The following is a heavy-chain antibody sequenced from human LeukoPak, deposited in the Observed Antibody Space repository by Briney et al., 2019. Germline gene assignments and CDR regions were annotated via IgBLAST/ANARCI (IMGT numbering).Heavy chain of an antibody. CDR3: ASYSSGWYEATPFDY. CDR2: IYSGGST. Sequence: GGSLRLSCAASGFTVSSNYMSWVRQAPGKGLEWVSVIYSGGSTYYADSVKGRFTISRDNSKNTLYFQMNSLRAEDTAVYYCASYSSGWYEATPFDYWGQGTLVTVSS. D-gene: IGHD6-19*01. V-gene: IGHV3-66*01. J-gene: IGHJ4*02. CDR1: GFTVSSNY.